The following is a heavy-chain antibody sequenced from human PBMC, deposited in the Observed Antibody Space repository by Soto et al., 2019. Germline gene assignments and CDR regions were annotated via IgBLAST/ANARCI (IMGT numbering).Heavy chain of an antibody. Sequence: GASVKVSCKASGYTFTGYYMHWVRQAPGQGLEWMGWINPNSGGTNYAQKFQGWVTMTRDTSISTAYMELSRLRSDDTAVYYCARGEPIAAAVPYGMDFWGQGTTVTVSS. CDR1: GYTFTGYY. CDR2: INPNSGGT. D-gene: IGHD6-13*01. V-gene: IGHV1-2*04. J-gene: IGHJ6*02. CDR3: ARGEPIAAAVPYGMDF.